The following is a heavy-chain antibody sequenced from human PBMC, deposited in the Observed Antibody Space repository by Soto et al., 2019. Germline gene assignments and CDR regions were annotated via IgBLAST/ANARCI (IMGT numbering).Heavy chain of an antibody. Sequence: GESLKISCKGSGYSFTSYWIGWVRQMPGKGLEWMGIIYPGDSDTRYSPSFQGQVTISADKSISTAYLQWSSLKASDTAMCYCASGIAARPPYYYYGMDVWGQGTTVTVSS. CDR3: ASGIAARPPYYYYGMDV. V-gene: IGHV5-51*01. D-gene: IGHD6-6*01. CDR2: IYPGDSDT. CDR1: GYSFTSYW. J-gene: IGHJ6*02.